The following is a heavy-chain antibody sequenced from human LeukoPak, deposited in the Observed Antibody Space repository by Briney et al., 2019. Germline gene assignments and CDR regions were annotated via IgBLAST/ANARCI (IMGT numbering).Heavy chain of an antibody. CDR2: ISWNSGSI. J-gene: IGHJ4*02. Sequence: GGSLRLSCAASGFSFDDYAMHWVRQGPGKGLEWVSGISWNSGSIGYADSVKGRFTISRDNAKNSLYLQMNSLRAEDTAVYYCARDLAAAVGIDYWGQGTLVTVSS. CDR1: GFSFDDYA. CDR3: ARDLAAAVGIDY. D-gene: IGHD6-13*01. V-gene: IGHV3-9*01.